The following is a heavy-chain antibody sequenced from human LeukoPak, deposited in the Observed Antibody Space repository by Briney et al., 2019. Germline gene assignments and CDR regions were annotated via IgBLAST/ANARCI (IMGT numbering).Heavy chain of an antibody. Sequence: GASVKVSRKSSGYTFTSYYMHWVRRAPGQGLEWMGIINPSGGSTSYAQKFQGRVTMTRDTSTSTVYIALSSLRSEDTAVYYCASIPDLWSRYPHPFDTWGQRTPVTPSP. CDR1: GYTFTSYY. J-gene: IGHJ5*02. D-gene: IGHD3-3*01. CDR2: INPSGGST. CDR3: ASIPDLWSRYPHPFDT. V-gene: IGHV1-46*01.